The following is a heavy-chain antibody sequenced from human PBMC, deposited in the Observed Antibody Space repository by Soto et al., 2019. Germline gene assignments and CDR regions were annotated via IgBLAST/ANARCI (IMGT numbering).Heavy chain of an antibody. V-gene: IGHV3-33*01. CDR2: LWYDGSNK. D-gene: IGHD1-1*01. CDR1: GFTFSSYG. J-gene: IGHJ4*02. Sequence: RRLSCAASGFTFSSYGMHWVLQAPGKGLEWVAALWYDGSNKYCAYSVKGRFTISRDNSKNMLYLRMNSLRAEETAVYYCARDNMSTTKFDYWGQGTMVTVSS. CDR3: ARDNMSTTKFDY.